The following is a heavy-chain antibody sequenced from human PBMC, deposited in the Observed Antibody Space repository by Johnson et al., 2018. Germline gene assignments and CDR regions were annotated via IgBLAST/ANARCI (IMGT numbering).Heavy chain of an antibody. V-gene: IGHV3-49*03. CDR1: GFTFGDYA. Sequence: EVQLVQSGGGLVQPGRSLRLSCIGSGFTFGDYAMTWFRQAPGKGLEWVGFTRAEAYGGTTEYAASVKGRFTLSRDDSKSFAYLQMNSLKTEDTAVYYCTRVGGSGSYPIYYYYGMDFWGQGTTVTVSS. CDR3: TRVGGSGSYPIYYYYGMDF. CDR2: TRAEAYGGTT. D-gene: IGHD3-10*01. J-gene: IGHJ6*02.